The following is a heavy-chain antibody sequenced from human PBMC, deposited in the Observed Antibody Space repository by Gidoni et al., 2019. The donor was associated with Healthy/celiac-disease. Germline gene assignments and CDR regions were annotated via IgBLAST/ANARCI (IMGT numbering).Heavy chain of an antibody. J-gene: IGHJ4*02. CDR2: ISSSSSTI. CDR1: GFTFSSYC. Sequence: ASGFTFSSYCMNWVRQAPGKGLEWVSYISSSSSTIYYADSVKGRFTISRDNAKNSLYLQMNSLRDEDTAVYYCASSEWLLFDYWGQGTLVTVSS. D-gene: IGHD3-3*01. V-gene: IGHV3-48*02. CDR3: ASSEWLLFDY.